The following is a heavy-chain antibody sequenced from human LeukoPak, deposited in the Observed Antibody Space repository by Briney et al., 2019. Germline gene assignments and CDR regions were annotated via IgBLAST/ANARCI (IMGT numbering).Heavy chain of an antibody. CDR3: ARDIPYGDYVGGH. Sequence: GASVKVSCKASGYTFTGYYMHWVRQAPGQGLEWMGIINPSGGSTSYAQKFQGRVTMTRDMSTSTVYMELSSLRSEDTAVYYCARDIPYGDYVGGHWGQGTLVTVSS. V-gene: IGHV1-46*01. CDR2: INPSGGST. CDR1: GYTFTGYY. D-gene: IGHD4-17*01. J-gene: IGHJ4*02.